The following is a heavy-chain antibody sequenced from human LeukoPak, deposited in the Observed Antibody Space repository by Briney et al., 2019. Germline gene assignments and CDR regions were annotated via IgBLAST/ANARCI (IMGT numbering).Heavy chain of an antibody. CDR1: GFSFSSHS. Sequence: RGSLRLSCAASGFSFSSHSMNSVRQAPGEGLGWVSSIISSSSYIYYADSVKGRFTISRDNAKNSLYLQMNSLRAEDTAVYYCAKDQGIYGRAEYLQHWGQGTLVTVSS. CDR2: IISSSSYI. J-gene: IGHJ1*01. V-gene: IGHV3-21*04. CDR3: AKDQGIYGRAEYLQH. D-gene: IGHD6-13*01.